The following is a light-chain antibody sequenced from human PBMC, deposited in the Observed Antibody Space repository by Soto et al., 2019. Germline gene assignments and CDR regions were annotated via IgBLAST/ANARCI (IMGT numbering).Light chain of an antibody. J-gene: IGKJ5*01. V-gene: IGKV1-39*01. CDR3: QQRSNWPPIT. CDR1: QSISDY. CDR2: SAS. Sequence: IQMTQSPSSLSASVGDRVTITCRASQSISDYLTWYQHKPGEAPEVLIYSASTLRSGVPSRFSGTGSGTEFILTISSLEPEDFAVYYCQQRSNWPPITFGQGTRLEIK.